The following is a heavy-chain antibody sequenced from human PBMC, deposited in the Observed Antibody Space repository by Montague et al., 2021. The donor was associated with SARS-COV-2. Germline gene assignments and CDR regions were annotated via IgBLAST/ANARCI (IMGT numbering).Heavy chain of an antibody. V-gene: IGHV4-34*01. D-gene: IGHD3-22*01. Sequence: SETLSLTCGVYGGSFGDDHWSWIRQPPGKGLEWIGDIKQSGSINXNPPLKSRVTISVDTSKNQFSLKLTSVTAADTAVYFCARGHLSVSMIVVVFTSASYYFDYWGQGAQVTVSS. CDR2: IKQSGSI. CDR3: ARGHLSVSMIVVVFTSASYYFDY. J-gene: IGHJ4*02. CDR1: GGSFGDDH.